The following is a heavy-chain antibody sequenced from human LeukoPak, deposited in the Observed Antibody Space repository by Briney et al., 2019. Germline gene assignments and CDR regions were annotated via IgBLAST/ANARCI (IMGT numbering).Heavy chain of an antibody. V-gene: IGHV1-2*02. CDR2: INPNNGDT. J-gene: IGHJ4*02. CDR1: GYAFTDYY. CDR3: ARDRLDGSGSYCELIFDY. D-gene: IGHD3-10*01. Sequence: ASVTVSCTPSGYAFTDYYMHWVRQAPGQGLEWMGWINPNNGDTEYAQKFQGRVTMTRDTSIRTAYMELSRLRSDDTAVYFCARDRLDGSGSYCELIFDYWGQGTLVTVSS.